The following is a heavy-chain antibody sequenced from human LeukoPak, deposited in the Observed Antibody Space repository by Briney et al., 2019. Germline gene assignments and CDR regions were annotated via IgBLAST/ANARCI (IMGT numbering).Heavy chain of an antibody. D-gene: IGHD5-18*01. J-gene: IGHJ4*02. CDR3: ARAQPGYSYGPIDY. CDR1: EGTFSSYA. CDR2: IIPIFGTA. V-gene: IGHV1-69*05. Sequence: SVKVSCKASEGTFSSYAISWVRQAPGQGLEWMGGIIPIFGTANYAQKFQGRVTITTDESTSTAYMELSSLRSEDTAVYYCARAQPGYSYGPIDYWGQGTLVTVSS.